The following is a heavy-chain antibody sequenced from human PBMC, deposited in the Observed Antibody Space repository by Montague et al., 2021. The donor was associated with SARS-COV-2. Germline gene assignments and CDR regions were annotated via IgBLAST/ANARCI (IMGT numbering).Heavy chain of an antibody. CDR2: INHSGST. D-gene: IGHD2-2*01. CDR3: TREGYQVLWSDYYYYGMDV. Sequence: SETLSLTYAVYGGSFSGYYWSWIRQPPGKGLEWIGEINHSGSTXXXPSXXXRVTISVDTSKNQFSLKLSSVTAADTAVYYCTREGYQVLWSDYYYYGMDVWGQGTTVTVSS. CDR1: GGSFSGYY. V-gene: IGHV4-34*01. J-gene: IGHJ6*02.